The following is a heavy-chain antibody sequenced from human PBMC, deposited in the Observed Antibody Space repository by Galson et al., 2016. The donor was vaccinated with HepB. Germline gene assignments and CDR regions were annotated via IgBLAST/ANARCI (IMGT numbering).Heavy chain of an antibody. D-gene: IGHD2-2*01. CDR1: GGTFSSYA. V-gene: IGHV1-69*13. CDR2: IIPIFGAAAA. J-gene: IGHJ6*02. Sequence: SVKVSCKASGGTFSSYAISWVRQAPGQRLEWMGGIIPIFGAAAADYAQNFQGRVTITADDSTSTAYMELSGLRSEDTAIDYCARGPQYCNSTSCISYRAVYYGMDVWGQGTTVTVSS. CDR3: ARGPQYCNSTSCISYRAVYYGMDV.